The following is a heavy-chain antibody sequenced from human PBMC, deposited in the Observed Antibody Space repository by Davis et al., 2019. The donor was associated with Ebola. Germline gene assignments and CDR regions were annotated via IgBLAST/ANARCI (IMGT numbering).Heavy chain of an antibody. CDR1: GGSISSYY. CDR2: IYYSGST. Sequence: PSETLSLTCTVPGGSISSYYWSWIRQPPGKGLEWIGYIYYSGSTNYNPSLKSRVTISVDTSKNQFSLKLSSVTAADTAVYYCARVKAAAGTFDYWGQGTLVTVSS. CDR3: ARVKAAAGTFDY. V-gene: IGHV4-59*12. J-gene: IGHJ4*02. D-gene: IGHD6-13*01.